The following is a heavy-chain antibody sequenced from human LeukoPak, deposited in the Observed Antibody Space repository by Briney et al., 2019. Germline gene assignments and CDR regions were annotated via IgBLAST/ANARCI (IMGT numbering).Heavy chain of an antibody. V-gene: IGHV3-66*01. CDR3: ARGVRPGIAAAYF. CDR1: GFTVSSNY. J-gene: IGHJ4*02. Sequence: GGSLRLSCAASGFTVSSNYMSWVRQAPGKGLEWVSVIDSGGSTYYADAVKGRFIISRDNYKNTLYLQMNSLRAEDTAVYYRARGVRPGIAAAYFWGQGTLVTVSS. D-gene: IGHD6-13*01. CDR2: IDSGGST.